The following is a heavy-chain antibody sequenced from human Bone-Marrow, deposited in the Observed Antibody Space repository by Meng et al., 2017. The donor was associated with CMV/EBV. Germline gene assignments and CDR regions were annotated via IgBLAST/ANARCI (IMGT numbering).Heavy chain of an antibody. J-gene: IGHJ4*02. CDR2: ISYSSSTI. CDR3: ARDGGGCDY. D-gene: IGHD3-16*01. CDR1: GFSVSTNH. Sequence: GESLKISCAASGFSVSTNHMSWVRQAPGKGLEWVSYISYSSSTIYYADSVKGRFTISRDNPKNSLYLQMNSLRPEDTAVYYCARDGGGCDYWGQGTLVTVSS. V-gene: IGHV3-11*01.